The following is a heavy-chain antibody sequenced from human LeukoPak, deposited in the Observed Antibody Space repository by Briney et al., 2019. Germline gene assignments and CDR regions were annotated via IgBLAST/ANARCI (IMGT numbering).Heavy chain of an antibody. CDR3: AKVSGGGLYYDGMDV. CDR2: ISGGGAKT. V-gene: IGHV3-23*01. D-gene: IGHD1-14*01. Sequence: TGGSLRLSCAASGLSFSAYAMGWVRQAPGKGLEWVSIISGGGAKTYYADSVKGRFTISRDSSKNTLYLQMNSLRAEDTAVYYCAKVSGGGLYYDGMDVWGQGTTVTVSS. CDR1: GLSFSAYA. J-gene: IGHJ6*02.